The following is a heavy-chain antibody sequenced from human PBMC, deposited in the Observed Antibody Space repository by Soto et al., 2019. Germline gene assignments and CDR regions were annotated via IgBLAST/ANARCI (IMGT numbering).Heavy chain of an antibody. CDR1: GYTFTSYA. D-gene: IGHD3-22*01. J-gene: IGHJ4*02. CDR2: INAGNGNT. V-gene: IGHV1-3*01. Sequence: ASVKVSCKASGYTFTSYAMHWVRQAPGQGLEWMGWINAGNGNTKYSQKFQGRVTITRDTSASTAYMELSSLRSEDTAVYYCARDRPVRYYDSRGYFDYWGQGTLVTVSS. CDR3: ARDRPVRYYDSRGYFDY.